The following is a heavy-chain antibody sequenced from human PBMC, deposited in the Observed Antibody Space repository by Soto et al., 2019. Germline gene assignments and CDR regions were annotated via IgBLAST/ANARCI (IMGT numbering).Heavy chain of an antibody. D-gene: IGHD4-17*01. Sequence: PGGSLRLSCAASGFTFSSYGMHWVRQAPGKGLEWVAVISYDGSNKYYADSVKGRFTISRDNSKNTLYLQMNSLRAEDTAVYYCARGLRDYGDKTFDYWGQGTLVTVSS. CDR3: ARGLRDYGDKTFDY. CDR1: GFTFSSYG. CDR2: ISYDGSNK. J-gene: IGHJ4*02. V-gene: IGHV3-30*03.